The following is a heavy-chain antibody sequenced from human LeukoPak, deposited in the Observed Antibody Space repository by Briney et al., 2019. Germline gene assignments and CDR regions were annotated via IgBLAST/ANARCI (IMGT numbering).Heavy chain of an antibody. Sequence: GGSLRLSCAASGFTFSSYSMNWVRQAPGKELEWVSSISSSSSYSYYADSAKGRVTLSRDNAKNSLYVQMNGLRAGDKAVYYCATTTEDDFWSGQVSYYFDYWGQGTLVTVSS. CDR2: ISSSSSYS. V-gene: IGHV3-21*01. J-gene: IGHJ4*02. CDR1: GFTFSSYS. CDR3: ATTTEDDFWSGQVSYYFDY. D-gene: IGHD3-3*01.